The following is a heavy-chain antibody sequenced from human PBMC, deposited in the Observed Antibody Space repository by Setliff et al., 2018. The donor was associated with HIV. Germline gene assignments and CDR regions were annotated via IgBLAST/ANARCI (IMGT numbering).Heavy chain of an antibody. V-gene: IGHV4-4*09. CDR2: IYTSGST. D-gene: IGHD3-10*01. Sequence: SETLSLTCTVSGVSINSHYWSWIRQPPGKGLEWIGYIYTSGSTNYNPSLESRVTISVDTSKNQFSLKLSSVTAADTAVYYCARRLNYYGSGNYPGAFDIWGQGTMVTVSS. CDR3: ARRLNYYGSGNYPGAFDI. CDR1: GVSINSHY. J-gene: IGHJ3*02.